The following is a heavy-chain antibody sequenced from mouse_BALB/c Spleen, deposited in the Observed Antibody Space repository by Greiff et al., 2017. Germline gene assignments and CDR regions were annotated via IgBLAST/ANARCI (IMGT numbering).Heavy chain of an antibody. Sequence: QVQLKESGPGLVAPSQSLPITCTVSGFSLTDYGVSWIRQPPGKGLEWLGVIWGGGSTYYNSALKSRLSISKDNSKSQVFLKMNSLQTDDTAMYYCAKLDYYGSSYYFDYWGQGTTLTVSS. J-gene: IGHJ2*01. D-gene: IGHD1-1*01. CDR3: AKLDYYGSSYYFDY. V-gene: IGHV2-6-5*01. CDR2: IWGGGST. CDR1: GFSLTDYG.